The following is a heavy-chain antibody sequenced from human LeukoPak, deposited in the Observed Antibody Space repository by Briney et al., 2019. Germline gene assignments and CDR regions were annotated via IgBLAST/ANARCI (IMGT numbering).Heavy chain of an antibody. Sequence: ASVKVSCKSSGHTFNNHFIHWVRQAPGQELEWMGMINPRDGTTRTSQNFQGRVTMTRDTSTSTLYMDLSSLRSEDTATYFCARGADQEFDFWGQGTLVTVSS. CDR2: INPRDGTT. CDR3: ARGADQEFDF. CDR1: GHTFNNHF. J-gene: IGHJ4*02. V-gene: IGHV1-46*02.